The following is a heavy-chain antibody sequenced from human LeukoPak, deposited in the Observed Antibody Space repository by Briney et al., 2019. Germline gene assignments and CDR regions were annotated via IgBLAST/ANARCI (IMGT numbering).Heavy chain of an antibody. CDR3: AKDRGGVAHYYYGMDV. CDR1: GFTFSSYA. CDR2: ISYDGGNK. V-gene: IGHV3-30*04. Sequence: QPGGSLRLSCAASGFTFSSYAMHWVRPAPGKGLEWVASISYDGGNKNYADSVKGRFTISRDNSKNTVYLQMNSLRAEDTTIYYCAKDRGGVAHYYYGMDVWGQGTTVTVSS. D-gene: IGHD3-10*01. J-gene: IGHJ6*02.